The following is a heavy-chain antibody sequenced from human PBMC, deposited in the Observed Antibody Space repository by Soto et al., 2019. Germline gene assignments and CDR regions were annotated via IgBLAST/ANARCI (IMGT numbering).Heavy chain of an antibody. J-gene: IGHJ4*02. V-gene: IGHV3-21*01. CDR3: AKVFYYYDSSGYYYFDY. Sequence: PGGSLRLSCVASGFTFNSYSMNWVRQAPGKGLEWVSSISSANAYIYYADSVKGRFTISRDNARNSLYLQMNSLRAEDTAVYYCAKVFYYYDSSGYYYFDYWGQGTLVTVSS. CDR2: ISSANAYI. CDR1: GFTFNSYS. D-gene: IGHD3-22*01.